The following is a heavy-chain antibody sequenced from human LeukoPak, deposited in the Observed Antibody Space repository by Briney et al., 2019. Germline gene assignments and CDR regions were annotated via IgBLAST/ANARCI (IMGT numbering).Heavy chain of an antibody. D-gene: IGHD3-10*01. J-gene: IGHJ6*03. CDR2: INPSGGST. V-gene: IGHV1-46*01. CDR3: ERGIRGVSYYYYMDV. Sequence: GASVKVSCKASGYTFTSYYMHWVRQAPGQGLEWMGIINPSGGSTSYAQKFQGRVTMTRDTSTSTVYMELSSLRSEDTAVYYCERGIRGVSYYYYMDVWGKGTTVTISS. CDR1: GYTFTSYY.